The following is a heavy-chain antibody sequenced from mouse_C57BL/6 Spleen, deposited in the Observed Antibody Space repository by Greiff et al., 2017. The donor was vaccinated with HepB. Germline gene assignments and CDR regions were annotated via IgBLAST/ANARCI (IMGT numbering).Heavy chain of an antibody. V-gene: IGHV1-69*01. D-gene: IGHD1-1*01. CDR1: GYTFTSYW. Sequence: VQLKQPGAELVMPGASVKLSCKASGYTFTSYWMHWVKQRPGQGLEWIGEIDPSDSYTNYNQKFKGKSTLTVDKSSSTAYMQLSSLTSEDSAVYYCARSSGWARYYGSSQYYFDYWGQGTTLTVSS. CDR2: IDPSDSYT. J-gene: IGHJ2*01. CDR3: ARSSGWARYYGSSQYYFDY.